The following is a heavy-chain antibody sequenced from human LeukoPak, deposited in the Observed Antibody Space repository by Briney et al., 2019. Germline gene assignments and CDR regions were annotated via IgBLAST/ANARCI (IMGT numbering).Heavy chain of an antibody. CDR2: ISYDGSNK. J-gene: IGHJ4*02. D-gene: IGHD4-11*01. Sequence: PGGSLRLSCAASGFTFSSYAMHWVRQAPGKGLEWVAVISYDGSNKYYADSVKGRFTISRDNSKNTLYLQMNSLRAEDTAVYYCARGFNDYSNYVSIGIGYFDYWGQGTLVTVSS. V-gene: IGHV3-30-3*01. CDR1: GFTFSSYA. CDR3: ARGFNDYSNYVSIGIGYFDY.